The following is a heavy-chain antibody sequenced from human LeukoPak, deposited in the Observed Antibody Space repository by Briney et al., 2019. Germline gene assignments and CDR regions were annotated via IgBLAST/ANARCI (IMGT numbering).Heavy chain of an antibody. D-gene: IGHD2-15*01. Sequence: PGGSLRLSCATSGGTLSNYVMTWVRQAPGKGLEWVSRTSGSGDIRLYADSVKGRFTISRSNSENTLYLHMNSLRAEDAAVYYCVNYRSGGGGYYSGLEHWGQGTMVAVSS. V-gene: IGHV3-23*01. CDR2: TSGSGDIR. CDR3: VNYRSGGGGYYSGLEH. J-gene: IGHJ1*01. CDR1: GGTLSNYV.